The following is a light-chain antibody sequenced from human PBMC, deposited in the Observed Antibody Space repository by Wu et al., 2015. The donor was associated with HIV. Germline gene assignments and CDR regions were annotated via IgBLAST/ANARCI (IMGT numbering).Light chain of an antibody. J-gene: IGKJ1*01. CDR3: QQRSSWPWT. CDR1: QSVSSH. CDR2: GSS. Sequence: EIVLTQSPGTLSLSPGERATLSCRAGQSVSSHLAWFQQKPGQAPRLLIYGSSNRATGIPARFSGSGSGTDFTLTISSLEPEDFTVYYCQQRSSWPWTFGQGTKVEIK. V-gene: IGKV3-11*01.